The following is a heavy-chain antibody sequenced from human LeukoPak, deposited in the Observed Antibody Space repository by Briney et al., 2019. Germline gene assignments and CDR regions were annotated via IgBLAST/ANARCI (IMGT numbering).Heavy chain of an antibody. CDR3: ARVRPLRGRSLFDP. Sequence: PSETLSLTCTVSGGSISSHYWSWIRQPAGKGLEWIGYIYYSGSTNYNPSLKSRVTISVDTSKNQFSLKLSSVTAADTAVYYCARVRPLRGRSLFDPWGQGTLVTVSS. V-gene: IGHV4-59*11. J-gene: IGHJ5*02. CDR2: IYYSGST. CDR1: GGSISSHY.